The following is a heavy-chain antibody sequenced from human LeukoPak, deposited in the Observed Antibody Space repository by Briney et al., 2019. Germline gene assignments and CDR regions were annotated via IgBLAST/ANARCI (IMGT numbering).Heavy chain of an antibody. J-gene: IGHJ3*02. V-gene: IGHV3-30*03. CDR1: GFIFSDAW. CDR3: ARVRWSYRAFDI. CDR2: ISYDGSNK. Sequence: GGSLRLSCAASGFIFSDAWMSWVRQAPGKGLEWVAVISYDGSNKYYADSVKGRFTISRDNSKNTLYLQMNSLRAEDTAVYYCARVRWSYRAFDIWGQGTMVTVSS. D-gene: IGHD1-14*01.